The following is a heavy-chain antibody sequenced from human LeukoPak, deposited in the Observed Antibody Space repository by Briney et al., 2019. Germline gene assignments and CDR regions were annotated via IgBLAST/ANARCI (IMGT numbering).Heavy chain of an antibody. D-gene: IGHD2-8*01. CDR3: ARGGLMVYAIDY. CDR1: GGSISRGGYS. J-gene: IGHJ4*02. CDR2: IYQSGST. Sequence: SETLSLTCAVSGGSISRGGYSWSWIRQPPGKGLEWIGYIYQSGSTYYNPSLKTRVTISVDRSKNQFSLKLSSVTAADTAVYYCARGGLMVYAIDYWGQGTLVTVSS. V-gene: IGHV4-30-2*01.